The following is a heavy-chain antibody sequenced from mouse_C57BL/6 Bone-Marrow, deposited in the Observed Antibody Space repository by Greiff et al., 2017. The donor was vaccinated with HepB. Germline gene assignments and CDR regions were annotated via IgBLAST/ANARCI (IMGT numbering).Heavy chain of an antibody. CDR2: IDPSDSYT. Sequence: QVHVKQPGAELVRPGTSVKLSCKASGYTFTSYWMHWVKQRPGQGLEWIGVIDPSDSYTNYNQKLKGKATLTVDTSSSTAYMQLSSLTSEDSAVYYCARGGPYAMDYWGQGTSVTVSS. CDR1: GYTFTSYW. CDR3: ARGGPYAMDY. V-gene: IGHV1-59*01. J-gene: IGHJ4*01.